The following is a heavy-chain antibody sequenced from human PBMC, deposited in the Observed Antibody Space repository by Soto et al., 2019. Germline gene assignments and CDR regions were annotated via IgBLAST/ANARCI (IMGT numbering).Heavy chain of an antibody. D-gene: IGHD3-16*01. Sequence: SETLSLTCTVSGGSISSGGYYWSWIRQHPGKGLEWIGYIYYSGSTYYNPSLKSRVTISIDTSKNQFSLKLSSVTAADTAVYYCARHHWGPYIINDYWGQGILVTVSS. CDR3: ARHHWGPYIINDY. V-gene: IGHV4-31*03. CDR1: GGSISSGGYY. CDR2: IYYSGST. J-gene: IGHJ4*02.